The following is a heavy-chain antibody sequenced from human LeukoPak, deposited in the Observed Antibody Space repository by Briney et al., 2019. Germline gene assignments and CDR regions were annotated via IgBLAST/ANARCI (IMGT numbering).Heavy chain of an antibody. CDR3: ARVPRGYYDSSGYLADY. D-gene: IGHD3-22*01. CDR1: GGSISSGGYY. J-gene: IGHJ4*02. Sequence: SETLSLTCTVSGGSISSGGYYWSWIRQPAGKGLEWIGEINHSGSTNYNPSLKSRVTISVDTSKNQFSLKLSSVTAADTAVYYCARVPRGYYDSSGYLADYWGQGTLVTVSS. CDR2: INHSGST. V-gene: IGHV4-61*10.